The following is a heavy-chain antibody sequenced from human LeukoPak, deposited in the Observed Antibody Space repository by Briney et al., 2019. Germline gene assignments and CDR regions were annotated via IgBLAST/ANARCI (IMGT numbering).Heavy chain of an antibody. CDR3: AKDQSGQLRYFDWLLYGNWFDP. J-gene: IGHJ5*02. Sequence: GGSLRLSCAASGFTFSSYGMHWVRQAPGKGLEWVAVISYDGSNKYYADSVKGRFTTSRDNSKNTLYLQMNSLRAEDTAVYYCAKDQSGQLRYFDWLLYGNWFDPWGQGTLVTVSS. CDR2: ISYDGSNK. CDR1: GFTFSSYG. V-gene: IGHV3-30*18. D-gene: IGHD3-9*01.